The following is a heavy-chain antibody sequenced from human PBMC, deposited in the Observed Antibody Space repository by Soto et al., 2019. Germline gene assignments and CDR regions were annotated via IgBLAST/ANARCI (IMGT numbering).Heavy chain of an antibody. CDR3: ARAAVLTFTRFYDVDV. D-gene: IGHD6-13*01. Sequence: QVQLVQSGAEVKTPGSSVKVSCEASGGTFNSYSINWVRQAPGQGLEWMGRIIPMFGTTDYAQRFQGRVTVTADESTNTASMEVTNLTSEDTAVYYCARAAVLTFTRFYDVDVWGQGTTVTVSS. J-gene: IGHJ6*02. CDR1: GGTFNSYS. CDR2: IIPMFGTT. V-gene: IGHV1-69*18.